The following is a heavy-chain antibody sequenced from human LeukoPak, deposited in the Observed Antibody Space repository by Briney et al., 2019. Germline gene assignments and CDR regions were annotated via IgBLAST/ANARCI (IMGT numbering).Heavy chain of an antibody. CDR2: ISAGNGNT. D-gene: IGHD2/OR15-2a*01. Sequence: ASVKVSCKASGYTFTSYAIHWVRQAPGQRLEWMGWISAGNGNTKYSQNFQGRVTFISNTSATTAFMELSSLRSEDAAVYYCARVVSTDDRINYWGQGTLVTVSS. V-gene: IGHV1-3*01. CDR1: GYTFTSYA. CDR3: ARVVSTDDRINY. J-gene: IGHJ4*02.